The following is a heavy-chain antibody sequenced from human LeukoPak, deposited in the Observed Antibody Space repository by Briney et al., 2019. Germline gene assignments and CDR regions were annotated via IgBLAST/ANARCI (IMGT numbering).Heavy chain of an antibody. CDR1: GFTFKNYG. Sequence: GGSLRLSFAASGFTFKNYGMHWVRQAPGKGLEWVAFIWYDGTNKDYADSVKGRFTISRDNSKSTLYLQMDSLTAEDTAVYYCAKVRGYSSGWTDYWGQGTLITVSS. V-gene: IGHV3-30*02. D-gene: IGHD2-15*01. CDR2: IWYDGTNK. J-gene: IGHJ4*02. CDR3: AKVRGYSSGWTDY.